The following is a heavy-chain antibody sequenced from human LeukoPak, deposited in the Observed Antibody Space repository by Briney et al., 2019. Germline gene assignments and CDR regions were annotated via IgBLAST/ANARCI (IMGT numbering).Heavy chain of an antibody. Sequence: SETLSLTCTVSGGSISSYFWSWIRQPPRKGLEWIGYISYSGTTNYNPSLKSRVSISVDTSKNQFSLKLSSVTAADTAVYYCARDKSQYSYDYWGQGTLVTVSS. J-gene: IGHJ4*02. CDR2: ISYSGTT. CDR1: GGSISSYF. V-gene: IGHV4-59*01. CDR3: ARDKSQYSYDY. D-gene: IGHD5-18*01.